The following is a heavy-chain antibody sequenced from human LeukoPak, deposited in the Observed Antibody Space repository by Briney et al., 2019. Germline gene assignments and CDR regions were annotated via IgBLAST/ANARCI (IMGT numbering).Heavy chain of an antibody. V-gene: IGHV4-39*07. Sequence: SETLSLTCTVSGGSISSSSYYWGWIRQPPGKGLEWIGSIYYSGSTYYNPSLKSRVTISVDTSKNQFSLKLSSVTAADTAVYYCARDYRVARVVRGVNSPPFLGYWGQGTLVTVSS. CDR1: GGSISSSSYY. CDR3: ARDYRVARVVRGVNSPPFLGY. J-gene: IGHJ4*02. CDR2: IYYSGST. D-gene: IGHD3-10*01.